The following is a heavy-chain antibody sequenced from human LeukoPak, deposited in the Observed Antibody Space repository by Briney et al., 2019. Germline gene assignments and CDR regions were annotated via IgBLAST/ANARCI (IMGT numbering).Heavy chain of an antibody. CDR3: ARVVAARRGYYYYYYMDV. CDR2: MNPNSGNT. D-gene: IGHD6-6*01. CDR1: GYTFTGYY. Sequence: GASVKVSCKASGYTFTGYYMHWVRQAPGQGLEWMGWMNPNSGNTGYAQKFQGRVTITRNTSISTAYMELSSLRSEDTVVYYCARVVAARRGYYYYYYMDVWGKGTTVTVSS. V-gene: IGHV1-8*03. J-gene: IGHJ6*03.